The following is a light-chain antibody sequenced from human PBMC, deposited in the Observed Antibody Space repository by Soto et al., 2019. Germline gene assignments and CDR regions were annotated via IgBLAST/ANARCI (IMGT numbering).Light chain of an antibody. CDR3: ASWDDSLNGHV. V-gene: IGLV1-44*01. CDR1: SSSIASNT. Sequence: QSVLTQPPSAPGTPGQRVTVSCSGSSSSIASNTVNWYQQLPGTAPKLLIYSNDQRPSGVPDRFSASKSGTSASLAISGLQSEDEADYYCASWDDSLNGHVFGTGTKVTVL. J-gene: IGLJ1*01. CDR2: SND.